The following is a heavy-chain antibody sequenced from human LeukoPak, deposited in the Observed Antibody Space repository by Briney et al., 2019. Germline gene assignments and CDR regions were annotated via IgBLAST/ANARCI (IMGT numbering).Heavy chain of an antibody. J-gene: IGHJ4*02. CDR2: ISYDGSNK. CDR1: GFTFSSYG. V-gene: IGHV3-30*18. D-gene: IGHD5-12*01. Sequence: GVTLRLSCAASGFTFSSYGMHWVRQAPGKGLEWLAVISYDGSNKYYADSVKGRFTISRDNSKNTLYLQMNSLRAEDTAVYYCAKLFGYSGFLFDYWGQGTLVTVSS. CDR3: AKLFGYSGFLFDY.